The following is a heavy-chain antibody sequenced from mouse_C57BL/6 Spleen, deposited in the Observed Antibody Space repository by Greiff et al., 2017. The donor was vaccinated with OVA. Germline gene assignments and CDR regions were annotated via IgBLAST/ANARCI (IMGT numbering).Heavy chain of an antibody. J-gene: IGHJ2*01. CDR2: IDPSDSET. V-gene: IGHV1-52*01. CDR3: ASTIYDYDEEDFDY. D-gene: IGHD2-4*01. CDR1: GYTFTSYW. Sequence: QVQLQQPGAELVRPGSSVKLSCKASGYTFTSYWMHWVKQRPIQGLEWIGNIDPSDSETHYNQKFKDKATLTVDKSSSTAYMQLSSLTSEDSAVYYCASTIYDYDEEDFDYWGQGTTLTVSS.